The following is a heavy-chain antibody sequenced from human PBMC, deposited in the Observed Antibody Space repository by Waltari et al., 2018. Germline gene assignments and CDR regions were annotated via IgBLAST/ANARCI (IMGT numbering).Heavy chain of an antibody. J-gene: IGHJ4*02. D-gene: IGHD3-16*01. Sequence: EVQLVESGGGLVKPGGSLRLSCAASGFTFSSYSMNWVRQAPGKGLEWVSSIRSISSYIYYADSGKGRFTISREHAKNSLYLQMNSLRAEDTAVYYCARDPLGFGGAYRSPSYWGQGTLVTVSS. CDR2: IRSISSYI. CDR3: ARDPLGFGGAYRSPSY. CDR1: GFTFSSYS. V-gene: IGHV3-21*01.